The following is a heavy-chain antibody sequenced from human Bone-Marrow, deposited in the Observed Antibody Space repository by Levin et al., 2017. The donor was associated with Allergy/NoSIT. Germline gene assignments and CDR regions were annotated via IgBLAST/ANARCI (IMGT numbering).Heavy chain of an antibody. CDR3: ASDITVRGSKAMDV. V-gene: IGHV7-4-1*02. CDR1: GYTFTSYA. Sequence: AASVKVSCKASGYTFTSYAINWLRQAPGQGPEWMGWINTNNGNPRYAQGFTGRFVFSLDTSVSTANLQISSLKAEDTAVYYCASDITVRGSKAMDVWGHGTTVTVSS. J-gene: IGHJ6*02. D-gene: IGHD3-10*01. CDR2: INTNNGNP.